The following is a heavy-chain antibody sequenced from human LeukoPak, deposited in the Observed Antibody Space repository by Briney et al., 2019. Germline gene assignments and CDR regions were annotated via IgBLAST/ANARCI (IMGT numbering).Heavy chain of an antibody. J-gene: IGHJ4*02. D-gene: IGHD2-15*01. CDR3: ARGGYGRDWSGGSCYSYDY. V-gene: IGHV6-1*01. CDR1: GDSVSSNSAA. CDR2: TYYRSKWYN. Sequence: SQTLSLTCAISGDSVSSNSAAWNWIRQSPSRGLEWLGRTYYRSKWYNDYAVSVKSRITINPDTSKNQFSLQLNSVTPEDTAVYYCARGGYGRDWSGGSCYSYDYWGQGTLVTVSS.